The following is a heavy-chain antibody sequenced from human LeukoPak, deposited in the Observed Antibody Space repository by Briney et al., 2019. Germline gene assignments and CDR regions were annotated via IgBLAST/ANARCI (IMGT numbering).Heavy chain of an antibody. Sequence: PGGSLRLSCAASGFTVSSNYMNWVRQAPGKGLECVSVIYSDSSTYYADSVKGRFTISRENSKNTLYLQMNSLRAEDTAVYYCARELGSYYRYFDYWGQGTLVTVSS. V-gene: IGHV3-53*01. CDR1: GFTVSSNY. J-gene: IGHJ4*02. CDR3: ARELGSYYRYFDY. CDR2: IYSDSST. D-gene: IGHD1-26*01.